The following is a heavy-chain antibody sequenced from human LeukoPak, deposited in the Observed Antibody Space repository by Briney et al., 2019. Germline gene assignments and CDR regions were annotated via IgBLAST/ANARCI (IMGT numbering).Heavy chain of an antibody. CDR3: ATPPRHDSSGYFDY. CDR1: GGSISSSSYY. CDR2: IYYSGST. Sequence: SETLSLTCTVSGGSISSSSYYWGWIRQPPGKGLEWIGSIYYSGSTYYNPSLKSRVTISVDTSKNQFSLKLSSVTAADTAVYYCATPPRHDSSGYFDYWGQGTLVTVSS. V-gene: IGHV4-39*07. J-gene: IGHJ4*02. D-gene: IGHD3-22*01.